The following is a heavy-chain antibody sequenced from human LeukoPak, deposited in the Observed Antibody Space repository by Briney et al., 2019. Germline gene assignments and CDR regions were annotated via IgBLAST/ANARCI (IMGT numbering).Heavy chain of an antibody. Sequence: SETLPLTCAVYGGSFSGYYWSWIRQPPGKGLEWIGEINHSGSTNYNPSLKSRVTISVDTSKNQFSLKLSSVTAADTAVYYCARGRYTGRPFDYWGQGTLVTVSS. V-gene: IGHV4-34*01. CDR3: ARGRYTGRPFDY. D-gene: IGHD3-16*02. CDR1: GGSFSGYY. J-gene: IGHJ4*02. CDR2: INHSGST.